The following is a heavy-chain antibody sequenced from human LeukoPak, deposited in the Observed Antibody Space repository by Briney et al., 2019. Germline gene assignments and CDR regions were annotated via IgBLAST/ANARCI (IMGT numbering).Heavy chain of an antibody. J-gene: IGHJ4*02. CDR3: AKRGNSWDLFDY. CDR1: GFTFSSYW. V-gene: IGHV3-74*01. Sequence: GGSLRLSCAASGFTFSSYWMHWVRQAPGKGLVWVSRINSDGSSTSYADSVKGRFAISRDNSKKTLFLQMNNLRVEDTAVYYCAKRGNSWDLFDYWGQGTLVTVSS. D-gene: IGHD6-13*01. CDR2: INSDGSST.